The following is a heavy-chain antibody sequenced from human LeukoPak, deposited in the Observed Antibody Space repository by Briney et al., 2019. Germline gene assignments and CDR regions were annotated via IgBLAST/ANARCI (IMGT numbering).Heavy chain of an antibody. J-gene: IGHJ4*02. Sequence: PGGSLRLSCAASGFTFSSYSMNWVRQTPGKGLEWVSAISGSGGSTYYADSVKGRFTISRDNSKNTLYLQMNSLRAEDTAVYYCAKSRKTPGAAGFDYWGQGTLVTVSS. CDR1: GFTFSSYS. V-gene: IGHV3-23*01. D-gene: IGHD6-13*01. CDR2: ISGSGGST. CDR3: AKSRKTPGAAGFDY.